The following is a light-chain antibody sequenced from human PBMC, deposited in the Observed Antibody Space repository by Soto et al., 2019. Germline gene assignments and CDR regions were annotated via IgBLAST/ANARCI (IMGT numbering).Light chain of an antibody. CDR2: LEDSGNY. Sequence: QTVVTQSSSASASLGSSVKLTCTLSSRHSSYIIAWHQQQPGKAPRYLMKLEDSGNYNKGSGVPDRFSGSSSGADRYLTISTIQSEDEADYYCETWDSNTRVFGGGTKLTVL. V-gene: IGLV4-60*03. CDR3: ETWDSNTRV. J-gene: IGLJ3*02. CDR1: SRHSSYI.